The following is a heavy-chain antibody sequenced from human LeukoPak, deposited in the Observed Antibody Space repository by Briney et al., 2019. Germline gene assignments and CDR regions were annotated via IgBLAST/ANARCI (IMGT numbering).Heavy chain of an antibody. CDR3: AKDMGH. CDR1: GFTFDDYA. Sequence: GGSLRLSCAASGFTFDDYAMQWVRQAPGKGLEWVSGISWNSGSIGYADSVKGRFTISRDNAKNSLYLQMNSLRAEDAALYYCAKDMGHWGQGTLVTVSS. V-gene: IGHV3-9*01. J-gene: IGHJ4*02. CDR2: ISWNSGSI.